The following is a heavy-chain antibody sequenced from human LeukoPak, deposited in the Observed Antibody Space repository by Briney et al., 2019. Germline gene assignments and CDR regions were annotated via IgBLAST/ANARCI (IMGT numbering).Heavy chain of an antibody. D-gene: IGHD3-22*01. CDR1: GGSLSGYY. CDR2: INHSGST. CDR3: ATPFRYDSSGYFY. J-gene: IGHJ4*02. Sequence: SETLSLTCAVYGGSLSGYYWSWLRQPPGKGLEWIGEINHSGSTNYNPSLKSRVTISVDTSKNQFSLKLSSVTAADTAVYYCATPFRYDSSGYFYWGQGTLVTVSS. V-gene: IGHV4-34*01.